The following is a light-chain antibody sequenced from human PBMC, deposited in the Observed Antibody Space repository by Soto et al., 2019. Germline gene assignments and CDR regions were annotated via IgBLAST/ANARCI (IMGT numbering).Light chain of an antibody. CDR2: GAS. CDR1: QSVSSSY. Sequence: EIVLTQSPGTLSLSPGERATLSCRASQSVSSSYLAWYQQKPGQAPRILIYGASSRATGIPDRFSGSGSGTAFTLTISRLEPEDFAVYYCQQYGSSPPYTFGQGTKLAIK. V-gene: IGKV3-20*01. J-gene: IGKJ2*01. CDR3: QQYGSSPPYT.